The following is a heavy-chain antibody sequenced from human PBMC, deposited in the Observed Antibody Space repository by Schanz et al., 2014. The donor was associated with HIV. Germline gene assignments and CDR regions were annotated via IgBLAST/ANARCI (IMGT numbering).Heavy chain of an antibody. Sequence: QLVQSGAEGKKPGASVKVSCQASGYTFSTHDINWVRKATGQGPEWMGWMNPDSGNTGYAQKFQGRVTMTRNTSKSTAYMELTSLRSEDSAIYYCARGPYGGMDVWGQGTTVTVSS. D-gene: IGHD4-17*01. J-gene: IGHJ6*02. CDR1: GYTFSTHD. V-gene: IGHV1-8*01. CDR2: MNPDSGNT. CDR3: ARGPYGGMDV.